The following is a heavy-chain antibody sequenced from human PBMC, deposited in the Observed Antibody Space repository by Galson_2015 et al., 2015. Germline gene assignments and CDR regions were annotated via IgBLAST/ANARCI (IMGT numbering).Heavy chain of an antibody. Sequence: ETLSLTCTVSGGSISSSRYYWGWIRQPPGKGLEWIGSIYYSGSTYYNPSLKSRVTISVDTSKNQFSLKLSSVTAADTAVYYCATNGVLPQRRWYNWFDPWGQGTLVTVSS. J-gene: IGHJ5*02. CDR1: GGSISSSRYY. D-gene: IGHD2-8*01. V-gene: IGHV4-39*07. CDR2: IYYSGST. CDR3: ATNGVLPQRRWYNWFDP.